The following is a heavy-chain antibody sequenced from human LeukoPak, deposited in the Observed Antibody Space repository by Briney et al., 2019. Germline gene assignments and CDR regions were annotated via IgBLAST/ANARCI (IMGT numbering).Heavy chain of an antibody. CDR1: GFTFSDNY. J-gene: IGHJ4*02. Sequence: GGSLRLSCAASGFTFSDNYMSWIRQAPGKGLEWVSYISSSGSIYYADSVKGRFTISRDNAKNSLYLQMNSLRAEDTAVYYCARVGDDYNEYIDYWGQGTLVTVSS. V-gene: IGHV3-11*04. CDR2: ISSSGSI. D-gene: IGHD5-24*01. CDR3: ARVGDDYNEYIDY.